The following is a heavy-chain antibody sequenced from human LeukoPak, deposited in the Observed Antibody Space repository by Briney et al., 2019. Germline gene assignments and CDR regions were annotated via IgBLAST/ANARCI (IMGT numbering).Heavy chain of an antibody. CDR2: ISGSGGTT. V-gene: IGHV3-23*01. CDR1: GFTFSDFA. J-gene: IGHJ4*02. CDR3: ARAAMVRGVDYFDY. D-gene: IGHD3-10*01. Sequence: PGGSLRLSCAASGFTFSDFAMSWVRQAPGKGLEWVSLISGSGGTTYYADSVKGRFTISRDNSKNTLYLQMNSLRAEDTAIYYCARAAMVRGVDYFDYWGQGTLVTVSS.